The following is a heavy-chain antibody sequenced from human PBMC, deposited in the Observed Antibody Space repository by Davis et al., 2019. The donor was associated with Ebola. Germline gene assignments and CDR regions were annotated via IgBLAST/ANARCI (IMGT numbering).Heavy chain of an antibody. CDR2: INPDGTIT. D-gene: IGHD3-9*01. J-gene: IGHJ4*02. CDR1: GFTFGDYW. CDR3: AKDFDYENAY. Sequence: PGGSLRLSCAASGFTFGDYWIHWIRQAPGEGLMWVSRINPDGTITAYADSVEGRFTISRDNAKNTLFLQMDSLRADDTAVYFCAKDFDYENAYWGQGSLVTVSS. V-gene: IGHV3-74*01.